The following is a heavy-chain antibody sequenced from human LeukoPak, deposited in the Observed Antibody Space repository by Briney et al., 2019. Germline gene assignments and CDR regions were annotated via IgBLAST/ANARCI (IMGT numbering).Heavy chain of an antibody. Sequence: PWASVKVSCKASGYTFTNYYMHWVRQAPGQGLEWMGIINPSGGSTSYAEKFQGRVTMTRDMSTSTVYMELSSLRSEDTAVYYCARSVEGYFGYWGQGTLVTVSS. CDR1: GYTFTNYY. J-gene: IGHJ4*02. V-gene: IGHV1-46*01. CDR3: ARSVEGYFGY. CDR2: INPSGGST.